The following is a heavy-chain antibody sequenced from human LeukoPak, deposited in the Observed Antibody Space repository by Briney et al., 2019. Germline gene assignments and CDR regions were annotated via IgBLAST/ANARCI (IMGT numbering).Heavy chain of an antibody. CDR2: IIPIFGTA. V-gene: IGHV1-69*13. CDR1: GGTFSSYA. CDR3: ARTFDDYYGMDV. D-gene: IGHD3-9*01. J-gene: IGHJ6*02. Sequence: SVKVSCKASGGTFSSYAISWVRQAPGQGLEWMGRIIPIFGTANYAQKFQGRVTITADESTSTAYMELSSLRSADTAVYYCARTFDDYYGMDVWGQGTTVTVSS.